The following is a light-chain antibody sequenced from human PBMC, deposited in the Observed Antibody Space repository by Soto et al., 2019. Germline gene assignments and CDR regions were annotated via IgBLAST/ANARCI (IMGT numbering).Light chain of an antibody. V-gene: IGLV2-14*01. Sequence: QSALTQPASVSGSPGQSITISCTGTSGDVGTYNYVSWYQQHPGKAPKLMIYEVRNRPSGVSNRFSGSKSGNTASLTISGLQAEDEADYYCSSYTRSSTYVFGGGTKSPS. CDR3: SSYTRSSTYV. J-gene: IGLJ1*01. CDR1: SGDVGTYNY. CDR2: EVR.